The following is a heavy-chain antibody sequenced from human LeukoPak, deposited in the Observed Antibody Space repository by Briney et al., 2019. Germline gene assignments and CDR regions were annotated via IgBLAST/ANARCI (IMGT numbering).Heavy chain of an antibody. CDR1: GGTFSSYA. CDR3: ARVGATKASAFDI. CDR2: IIPIFGTA. Sequence: EASVKVSCKASGGTFSSYAISWVRQAPGQGLEWMGGIIPIFGTANYAQKFQGRVTITADESTSTAYMELSSLRSEDTAVYYCARVGATKASAFDIWGQGTMVTVSS. D-gene: IGHD1-26*01. J-gene: IGHJ3*02. V-gene: IGHV1-69*13.